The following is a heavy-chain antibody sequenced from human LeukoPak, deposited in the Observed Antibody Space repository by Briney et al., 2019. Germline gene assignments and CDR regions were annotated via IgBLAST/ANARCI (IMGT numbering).Heavy chain of an antibody. V-gene: IGHV4-39*07. D-gene: IGHD1-20*01. CDR1: GGSISSSSYY. CDR2: IYYSGST. Sequence: SETLSLTCTVSGGSISSSSYYWGWIRQPPGKGLEWIGSIYYSGSTYYNPSLKSRVTISVDTSKNQFSLKVSSVTAADTAVYYCARSGITGTSGHFYYYGVDVWGQGTTVTVSS. CDR3: ARSGITGTSGHFYYYGVDV. J-gene: IGHJ6*02.